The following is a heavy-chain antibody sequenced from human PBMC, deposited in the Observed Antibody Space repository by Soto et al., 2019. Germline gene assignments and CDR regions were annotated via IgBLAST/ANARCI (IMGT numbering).Heavy chain of an antibody. CDR1: GFTFSSHE. V-gene: IGHV3-48*03. Sequence: GGSLRLSCAASGFTFSSHEMNWVRQAPGKGLEWVSYISGSGNITYYADSVKGRFTISRDNAQKSLYLQMNSLRVEDTAVYYCARGGVYWGQGTLVTVSS. CDR2: ISGSGNIT. D-gene: IGHD2-8*01. CDR3: ARGGVY. J-gene: IGHJ4*02.